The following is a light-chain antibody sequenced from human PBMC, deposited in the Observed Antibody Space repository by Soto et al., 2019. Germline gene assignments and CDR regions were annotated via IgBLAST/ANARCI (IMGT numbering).Light chain of an antibody. CDR3: SSYTSSTTPYV. CDR2: DVS. CDR1: NSDVGGYNY. J-gene: IGLJ1*01. Sequence: LTQPASVAGSPGQAITISCTGTNSDVGGYNYVSWYQRHPGKAPKLMIFDVSNRPSGVSNRFSGSKSANTASLTISGLQAEDEADYFCSSYTSSTTPYVFGTGTKVTVL. V-gene: IGLV2-14*03.